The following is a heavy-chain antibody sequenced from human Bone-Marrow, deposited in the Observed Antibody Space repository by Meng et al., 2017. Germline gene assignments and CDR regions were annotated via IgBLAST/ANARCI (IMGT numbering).Heavy chain of an antibody. CDR1: GGSFSGYY. D-gene: IGHD3-22*01. CDR3: ARERGEYYYDSSGYYYPGNFDY. Sequence: SETLSLTCAVYGGSFSGYYWSWIRQPPGKGLEWIGEINHSGGTNYNPSLKSRVTISVDTSKNQFSLKLSSVTAADTAVYYCARERGEYYYDSSGYYYPGNFDYWGQGTLVTVSS. J-gene: IGHJ4*02. V-gene: IGHV4-34*01. CDR2: INHSGGT.